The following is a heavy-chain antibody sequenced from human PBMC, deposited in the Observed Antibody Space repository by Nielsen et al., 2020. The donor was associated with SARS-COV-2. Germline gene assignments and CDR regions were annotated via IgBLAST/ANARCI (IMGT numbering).Heavy chain of an antibody. CDR2: IKSKVDGGTT. Sequence: GESLKISCAASGFPFSDYHMNWVRQAPGKGLEWVGRIKSKVDGGTTDYAGPVKGRFTISRDDSKNTLYLQMNSLKTEDTAVYYCTTGGITMVRGVMQYWGQGTLVTVSP. CDR1: GFPFSDYH. CDR3: TTGGITMVRGVMQY. D-gene: IGHD3-10*01. V-gene: IGHV3-15*01. J-gene: IGHJ1*01.